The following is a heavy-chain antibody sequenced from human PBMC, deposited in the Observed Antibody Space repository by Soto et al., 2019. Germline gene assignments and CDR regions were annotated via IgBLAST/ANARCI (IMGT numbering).Heavy chain of an antibody. Sequence: SETLSLTCTVSGGSVSSGSYYWSCIRQPPGKGLEWIGYIYYSGSTNYNPSLKSRVTISVDTPKNQFSLKLSSVTAADTAVYYCARVPYYYYYGMDVWGQGTTVTVSS. CDR1: GGSVSSGSYY. J-gene: IGHJ6*02. V-gene: IGHV4-61*01. CDR2: IYYSGST. CDR3: ARVPYYYYYGMDV.